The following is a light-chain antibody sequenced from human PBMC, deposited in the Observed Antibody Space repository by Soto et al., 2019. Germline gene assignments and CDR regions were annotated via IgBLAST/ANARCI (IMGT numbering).Light chain of an antibody. CDR2: DAS. J-gene: IGKJ4*01. CDR1: QSVSSY. Sequence: EIVLTQSPATLSLSPGERATLSCRASQSVSSYLAWYQQKPGQAPRLLIYDASNRATGIPARFSGSGSGTDFTLTISSLEPEDFTVYYCQQRSXWSLTFGGGTKVDIK. CDR3: QQRSXWSLT. V-gene: IGKV3-11*01.